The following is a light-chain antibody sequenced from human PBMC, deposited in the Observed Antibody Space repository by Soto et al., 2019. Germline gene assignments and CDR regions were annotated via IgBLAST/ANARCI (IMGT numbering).Light chain of an antibody. CDR2: GAS. CDR1: LSVSSSY. Sequence: ETVLTQSPGTLSLSPGERATLSCRASLSVSSSYLAWYQQKPGQAPRLLIYGASSRATGIPDRFSGSGSGTDSTLTISRLEPEDFAVYYCQQYGSSPQTFGQGTKVEVK. J-gene: IGKJ1*01. CDR3: QQYGSSPQT. V-gene: IGKV3-20*01.